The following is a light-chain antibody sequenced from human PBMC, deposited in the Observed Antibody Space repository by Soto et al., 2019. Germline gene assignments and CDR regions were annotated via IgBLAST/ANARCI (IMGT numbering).Light chain of an antibody. V-gene: IGLV2-14*01. CDR1: SSDVGGYNY. CDR3: SSYTSSSLYV. J-gene: IGLJ1*01. Sequence: QSALTQPASVSGSPGQSITISCTGTSSDVGGYNYVSWYQQHPGKAPKLMIYDVSNRPSGVSNRFSGSKSGNTASLTNSGLQAEDEADYYCSSYTSSSLYVFGTGTKLTVL. CDR2: DVS.